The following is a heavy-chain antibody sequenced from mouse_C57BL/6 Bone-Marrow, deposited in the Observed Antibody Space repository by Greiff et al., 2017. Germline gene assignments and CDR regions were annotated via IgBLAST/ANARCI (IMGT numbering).Heavy chain of an antibody. Sequence: QVQLQQSGAELVKPGASVKISCKVSGYAFSTYWMNWVKQRPGKGLEWIGQIYPGDGDTNYNGKFKGKATLTADKSSSTAYMQLSSLTSEDSAVYFCARQSGTGWYFDVWGTGTTVTVSS. J-gene: IGHJ1*03. CDR1: GYAFSTYW. D-gene: IGHD4-1*01. CDR2: IYPGDGDT. CDR3: ARQSGTGWYFDV. V-gene: IGHV1-80*01.